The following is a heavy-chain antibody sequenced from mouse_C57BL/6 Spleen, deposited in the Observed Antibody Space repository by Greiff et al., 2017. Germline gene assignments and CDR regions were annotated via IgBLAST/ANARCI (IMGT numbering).Heavy chain of an antibody. D-gene: IGHD2-4*01. V-gene: IGHV1-64*01. CDR3: ARSRSYDYPWYFDV. CDR2: IHPNSGST. J-gene: IGHJ1*03. CDR1: GYTFTSYW. Sequence: VQLQQPGAELVKPGASVKLSCKASGYTFTSYWMHWVKQRPGQGLEWIGMIHPNSGSTNYNEKFKSKATLTVDKSSSTAYMQLSSLTSEDSAVYYCARSRSYDYPWYFDVWGTGTTVTVSS.